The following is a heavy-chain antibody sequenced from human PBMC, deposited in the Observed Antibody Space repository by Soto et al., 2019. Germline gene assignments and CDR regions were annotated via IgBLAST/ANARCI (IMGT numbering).Heavy chain of an antibody. D-gene: IGHD2-2*01. CDR2: IYPYDSDT. CDR1: GYSFTSYW. V-gene: IGHV5-51*01. CDR3: ARHLVGSTRGNFDY. Sequence: GESLKISCKTSGYSFTSYWIGWVRQMPGKGMEWMGSIYPYDSDTRYSPSFQGQVTISADTSITTAYLQWSGLRASDTAMYFCARHLVGSTRGNFDYWGQGTLVTVSS. J-gene: IGHJ4*01.